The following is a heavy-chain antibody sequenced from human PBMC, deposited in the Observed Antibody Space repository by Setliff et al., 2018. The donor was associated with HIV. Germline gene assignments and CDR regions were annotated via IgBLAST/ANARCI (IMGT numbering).Heavy chain of an antibody. CDR1: GFTFSSYA. D-gene: IGHD6-13*01. CDR2: ISYDGSNK. J-gene: IGHJ3*02. CDR3: AKANKIAVDAFDI. V-gene: IGHV3-30*04. Sequence: GGSLRLSCAASGFTFSSYAIHWVRQAPGKGLEWVALISYDGSNKYYADSVKGRFTISRDNSKNTLYLQMNSLRAEDTAVYYCAKANKIAVDAFDIWGQGTLVTVSS.